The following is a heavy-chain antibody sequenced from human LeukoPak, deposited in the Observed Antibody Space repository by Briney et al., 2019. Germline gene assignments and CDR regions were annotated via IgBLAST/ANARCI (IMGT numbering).Heavy chain of an antibody. CDR3: TTSDYGDFL. CDR1: GFTFGDYA. V-gene: IGHV3-49*04. D-gene: IGHD4-17*01. J-gene: IGHJ4*02. Sequence: GVLRLSCTASGFTFGDYAMSWVRQAPGKGLEWVGFIRSKAYGGTTEYAASVKGRFTISRDDSKSIAYLQMNSLKTEDTAVYYCTTSDYGDFLWGQGTLVTVSS. CDR2: IRSKAYGGTT.